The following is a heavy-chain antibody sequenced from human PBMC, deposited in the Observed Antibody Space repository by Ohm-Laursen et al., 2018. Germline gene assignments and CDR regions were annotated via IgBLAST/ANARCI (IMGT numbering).Heavy chain of an antibody. CDR2: ISSSGTTI. J-gene: IGHJ4*02. D-gene: IGHD6-19*01. Sequence: SLRLSCAASGFTFSSYEMNWVRQAPGKGLEWVSYISSSGTTIYYADSVKGRFTISRDNAKNSLYLQMNSLRAEGTAVYYCARGIAVAGPLDYWGQGTLVTVSS. CDR3: ARGIAVAGPLDY. V-gene: IGHV3-48*03. CDR1: GFTFSSYE.